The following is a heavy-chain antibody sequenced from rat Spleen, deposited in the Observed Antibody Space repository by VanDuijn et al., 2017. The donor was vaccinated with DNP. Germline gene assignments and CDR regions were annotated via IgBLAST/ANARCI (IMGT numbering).Heavy chain of an antibody. J-gene: IGHJ3*01. CDR1: GFSLTSYS. CDR2: VWYDGDT. CDR3: IRDGGGNWFAH. Sequence: QVQLKESGSGLVQSSETLSLTCTVSGFSLTSYSVTWVRQPSGKRPEWMGRVWYDGDTAYNSALKSRLTISRDTSNNQVFLKMNSLQTDDAGTYYCIRDGGGNWFAHWGQGTLVTVSS. V-gene: IGHV2-63*01.